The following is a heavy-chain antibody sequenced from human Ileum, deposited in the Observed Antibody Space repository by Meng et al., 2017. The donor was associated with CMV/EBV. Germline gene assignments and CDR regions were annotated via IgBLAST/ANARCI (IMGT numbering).Heavy chain of an antibody. D-gene: IGHD2-2*01. CDR1: GFTFSNYS. CDR2: ISGSSATI. J-gene: IGHJ1*01. CDR3: SRGPPAVRGYFQH. V-gene: IGHV3-48*04. Sequence: GGSLRLSCAASGFTFSNYSMNWVRQTPGKGLEWVSYISGSSATIYYADSVKGRFTISRDNTKNSLYLQMNSLRAEDTAIYYCSRGPPAVRGYFQHWGKGTLVTVSS.